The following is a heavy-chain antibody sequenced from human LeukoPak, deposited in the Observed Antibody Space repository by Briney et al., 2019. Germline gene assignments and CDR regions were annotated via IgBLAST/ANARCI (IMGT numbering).Heavy chain of an antibody. Sequence: SETLSLTRSVSGDSISSYYWSWIRRPPGKGLECIGYIYYSGSTNYNPTLKSRVTISVDTSKNQSSLKLSSVTAADTAVYYCARLLTGSTSWHIDYWGQGTLVTVSS. CDR3: ARLLTGSTSWHIDY. CDR2: IYYSGST. V-gene: IGHV4-59*08. J-gene: IGHJ4*02. D-gene: IGHD2-2*01. CDR1: GDSISSYY.